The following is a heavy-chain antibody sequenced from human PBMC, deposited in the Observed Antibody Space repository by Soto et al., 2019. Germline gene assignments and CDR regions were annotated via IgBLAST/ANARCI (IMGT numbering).Heavy chain of an antibody. J-gene: IGHJ6*02. D-gene: IGHD6-19*01. CDR1: GFTFSSYW. Sequence: EVQLVESGGGLVQPGGSLRLSCVASGFTFSSYWMSWVRQAPGKGLEWVANIKQDGSEKYYVDSVKGRFTISRDNAKNSLYLQMNSLRAEDTAVYYCARLYPGSGWPYHYYGMDVWGQGTTVTVSS. CDR2: IKQDGSEK. V-gene: IGHV3-7*01. CDR3: ARLYPGSGWPYHYYGMDV.